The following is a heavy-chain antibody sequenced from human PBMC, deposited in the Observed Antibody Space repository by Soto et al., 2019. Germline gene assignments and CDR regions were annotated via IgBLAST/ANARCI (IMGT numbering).Heavy chain of an antibody. J-gene: IGHJ4*02. V-gene: IGHV4-34*01. CDR1: GGSFSGYY. CDR3: ARGRPAALYY. CDR2: INHSGST. D-gene: IGHD2-2*01. Sequence: QVQLQQWGAGLLKPSETLSLTCAVYGGSFSGYYWSWIRQPPGKGLEWIGEINHSGSTNYNPSLKSRVTISVDTSKNQFSLKLSSVTAADTAVYYCARGRPAALYYWGQRTLVTVSS.